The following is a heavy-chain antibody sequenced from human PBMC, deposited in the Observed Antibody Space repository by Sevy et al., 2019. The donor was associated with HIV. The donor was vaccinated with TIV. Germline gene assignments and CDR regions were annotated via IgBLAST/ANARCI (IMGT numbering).Heavy chain of an antibody. V-gene: IGHV3-30*18. J-gene: IGHJ6*02. CDR3: AKDVVGGTYYIENYYYGMDV. D-gene: IGHD3-10*01. CDR2: LSLQGNNK. CDR1: GTNFGAFA. Sequence: GGSLRLSCAVSGTNFGAFAMHWVRQAPGKGLEWVAGLSLQGNNKYYADSLKGRFNISRDNSKDILYLHMKSLRPEDTAIYYCAKDVVGGTYYIENYYYGMDVWGLGTTVTVSS.